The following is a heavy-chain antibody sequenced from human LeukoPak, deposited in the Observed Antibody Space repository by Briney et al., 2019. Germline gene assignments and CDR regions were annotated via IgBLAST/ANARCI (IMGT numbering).Heavy chain of an antibody. CDR2: ISYDGSNK. V-gene: IGHV3-30-3*01. D-gene: IGHD4-17*01. CDR3: ARDGLVGPYGDPVH. J-gene: IGHJ4*02. CDR1: GFTFSSYA. Sequence: GGSLRLSCAASGFTFSSYAMHWVRQAPGKGLEWVAVISYDGSNKYYADSVKGRFTISRDNSKSTLYLQMNSLRAEDTAVYYCARDGLVGPYGDPVHWGQGTLVTVSS.